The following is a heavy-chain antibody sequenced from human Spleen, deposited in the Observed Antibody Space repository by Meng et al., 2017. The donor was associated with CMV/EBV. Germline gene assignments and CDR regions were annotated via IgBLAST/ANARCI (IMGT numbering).Heavy chain of an antibody. CDR3: ARDIVLMVYGTYYYYGMDV. D-gene: IGHD2-8*01. V-gene: IGHV4-30-4*08. J-gene: IGHJ6*02. CDR2: IYYSGST. CDR1: GGSISSGDYY. Sequence: SETLSLTCTVSGGSISSGDYYWSWIRQPPGKGLEWIGYIYYSGSTYYNPSLKSRVTISVDTSKNQFSLKLSSVTAADTAVYYCARDIVLMVYGTYYYYGMDVWGQGTTVTVSS.